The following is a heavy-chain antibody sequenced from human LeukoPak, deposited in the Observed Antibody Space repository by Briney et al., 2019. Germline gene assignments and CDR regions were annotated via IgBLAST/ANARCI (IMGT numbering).Heavy chain of an antibody. CDR3: ARTRANAFDI. J-gene: IGHJ3*02. CDR2: FDPEDGET. V-gene: IGHV1-69*10. Sequence: SVKVSCKASGGTFSSYAISWVRQAPGKGLEWMGGFDPEDGETIYAQKFQGRVTMTRDTSTSTVYMELSSLRSEDTAVYYCARTRANAFDIWGQGTMVTVSS. CDR1: GGTFSSYA.